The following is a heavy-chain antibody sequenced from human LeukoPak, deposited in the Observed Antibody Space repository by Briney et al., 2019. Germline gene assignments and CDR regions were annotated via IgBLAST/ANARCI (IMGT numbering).Heavy chain of an antibody. D-gene: IGHD2-2*01. CDR1: GDSVSSNSAA. Sequence: SQTLSLTCALSGDSVSSNSAAWDWIRQSPSRGLEWRERTYYRSKWYNDYAVSVKSRITINPDTSKNQFSLQLNSVTPEDTAVYYCARSSCSSTSCPAYGMDVWGQGTTVTVSS. J-gene: IGHJ6*02. CDR2: TYYRSKWYN. V-gene: IGHV6-1*01. CDR3: ARSSCSSTSCPAYGMDV.